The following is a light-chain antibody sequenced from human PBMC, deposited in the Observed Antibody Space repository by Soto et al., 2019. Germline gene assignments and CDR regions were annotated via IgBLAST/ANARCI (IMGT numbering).Light chain of an antibody. CDR2: DVF. CDR3: QQRSNLPLT. Sequence: EIVLTQSPATLSLSPGERATLSCRASQSVTSYLAWYQQKPGQAPRLLIYDVFNRATGIPARFSGSGSGTDFSLTISSLEPEAFAVYYCQQRSNLPLTFGVGTKVDIK. CDR1: QSVTSY. J-gene: IGKJ4*01. V-gene: IGKV3-11*01.